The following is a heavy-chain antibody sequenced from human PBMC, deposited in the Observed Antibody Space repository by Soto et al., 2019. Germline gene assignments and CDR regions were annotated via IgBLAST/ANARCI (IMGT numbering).Heavy chain of an antibody. Sequence: RGESLKISCKGSGYSFTSYWIGWVRQMPGKGLEWMGIIYPGDSDTRYSPSFQGQVTISADKSISTAYLQWSSLKASDTAMYYCARHSGKYCSGGSCYRLYYYYYGMDDWGQGTTVTVSS. D-gene: IGHD2-15*01. CDR3: ARHSGKYCSGGSCYRLYYYYYGMDD. CDR2: IYPGDSDT. J-gene: IGHJ6*02. V-gene: IGHV5-51*01. CDR1: GYSFTSYW.